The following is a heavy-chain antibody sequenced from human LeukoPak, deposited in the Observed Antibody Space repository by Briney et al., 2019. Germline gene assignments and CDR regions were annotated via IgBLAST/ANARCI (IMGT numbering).Heavy chain of an antibody. CDR2: INPSGGST. CDR3: AALAGGPGYFDY. V-gene: IGHV1-46*01. CDR1: GYTFTSYY. Sequence: ASVKVSCKASGYTFTSYYMHWVRQAPGQGLEWMGIINPSGGSTSYAQKFQGRVTMTRDTSTSTVYMELSSLRSEDTAVYYCAALAGGPGYFDYWGQGTLVTVSS. J-gene: IGHJ4*02. D-gene: IGHD3-10*01.